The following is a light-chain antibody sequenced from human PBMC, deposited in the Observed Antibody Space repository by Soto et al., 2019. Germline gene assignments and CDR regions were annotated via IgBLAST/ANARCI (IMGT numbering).Light chain of an antibody. V-gene: IGLV2-11*01. CDR1: SGDVGGYNY. Sequence: QSVLTQTPSLSASPGQSVTISCTGTSGDVGGYNYVSWYQQHPGKAPKLMIYDVSKRPSGVPDRFSGSKSGNTASLTISGLQAEDEADYYCCSYAGSFYVFGTGTKVTVL. J-gene: IGLJ1*01. CDR3: CSYAGSFYV. CDR2: DVS.